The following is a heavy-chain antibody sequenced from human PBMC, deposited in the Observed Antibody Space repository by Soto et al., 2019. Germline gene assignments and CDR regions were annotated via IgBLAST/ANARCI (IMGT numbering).Heavy chain of an antibody. Sequence: SDTLSLTCAVYGGSFSVYYWSWIGQPPGKGLEWIGEINHSGSTNYNPSLKSRVTISVDTSKNQFSLKLSSVTAADTAVYYCARGPKKYYDILTGYYRNWFDPWGQGTLVTVSS. J-gene: IGHJ5*02. V-gene: IGHV4-34*01. CDR3: ARGPKKYYDILTGYYRNWFDP. CDR2: INHSGST. D-gene: IGHD3-9*01. CDR1: GGSFSVYY.